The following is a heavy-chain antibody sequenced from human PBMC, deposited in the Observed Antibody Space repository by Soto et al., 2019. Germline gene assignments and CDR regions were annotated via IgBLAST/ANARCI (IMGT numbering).Heavy chain of an antibody. Sequence: LRLSCAASGLTFKSTAMSWVRQAPGKGLEWVSSIRGDGGDTSYADPVKGRFTMSRDKSKSMLYLQMSSLRAEDTAVYYCAKLVNSDSDYWGQGTLVTVYS. D-gene: IGHD3-16*02. V-gene: IGHV3-23*01. CDR3: AKLVNSDSDY. J-gene: IGHJ4*02. CDR2: IRGDGGDT. CDR1: GLTFKSTA.